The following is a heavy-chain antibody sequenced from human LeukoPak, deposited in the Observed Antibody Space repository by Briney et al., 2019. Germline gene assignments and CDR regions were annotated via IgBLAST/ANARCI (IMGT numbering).Heavy chain of an antibody. CDR3: AKAEVAAAPRCYGMDV. V-gene: IGHV3-30*18. J-gene: IGHJ6*04. D-gene: IGHD6-13*01. Sequence: GGSLRLSCAASGFTFSSYGMHWVRQAPGKGLEWVAVISYDGSNKYYADSVKGRFTISRDNSKNTLYLQMNSLRAEDTAVYYCAKAEVAAAPRCYGMDVWGKGTTVAVSS. CDR1: GFTFSSYG. CDR2: ISYDGSNK.